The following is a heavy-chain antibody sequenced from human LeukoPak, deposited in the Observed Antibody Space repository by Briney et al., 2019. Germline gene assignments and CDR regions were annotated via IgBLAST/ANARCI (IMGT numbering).Heavy chain of an antibody. CDR3: AGRPHGDHPYFDY. CDR1: GFSVSGQY. CDR2: IYSAGTT. Sequence: GGSLRLSCAASGFSVSGQYMSWVRQAPGKGLEWVSLIYSAGTTEYADSVKGRFTISRDSSKNTPYLQLDRLRAEDTAVYYCAGRPHGDHPYFDYWGQGTLVDVSP. D-gene: IGHD4-17*01. J-gene: IGHJ4*02. V-gene: IGHV3-53*01.